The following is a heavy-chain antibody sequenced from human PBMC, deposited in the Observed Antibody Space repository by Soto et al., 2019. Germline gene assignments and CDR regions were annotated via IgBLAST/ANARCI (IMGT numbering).Heavy chain of an antibody. V-gene: IGHV6-1*01. J-gene: IGHJ5*01. CDR1: GDSVSTNSAT. Sequence: SQTLSVTCVISGDSVSTNSATWDWIRQSPSRGLEWLGRTYYRSKWENDYAVSVKGRISIIPDTTNNRLSLQLNSVSPDDTAVYYCARLIGNSWLDSWGQGTLVTVSS. CDR3: ARLIGNSWLDS. CDR2: TYYRSKWEN.